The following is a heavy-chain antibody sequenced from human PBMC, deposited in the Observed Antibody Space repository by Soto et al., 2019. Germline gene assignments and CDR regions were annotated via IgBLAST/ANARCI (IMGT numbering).Heavy chain of an antibody. J-gene: IGHJ6*02. CDR3: ASLLLSSVAGKVGYYYGMDV. CDR1: GFTFRSYS. D-gene: IGHD6-19*01. V-gene: IGHV3-48*02. Sequence: GGPMRLSYAASGFTFRSYSMNRISQAQGEGLEWVSYISSSSSTIYYAGSVKGRFTISRDNAKNSLYLQMNSLRDEDTAVYYCASLLLSSVAGKVGYYYGMDVWGQGTTVTVSS. CDR2: ISSSSSTI.